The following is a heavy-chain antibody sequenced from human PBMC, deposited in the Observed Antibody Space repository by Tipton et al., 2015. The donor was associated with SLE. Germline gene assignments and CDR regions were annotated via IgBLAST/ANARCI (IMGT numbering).Heavy chain of an antibody. V-gene: IGHV3-30*02. CDR1: GFTFSSYG. J-gene: IGHJ1*01. Sequence: SGFTFSSYGMHWVRQAPGKGLEWVAFIRYDGSNKYYAESVKGRFTISRDNSKNTLYLQMNSLRAEDTAVYYCAKAASGWYWYFQHWGQGTLVTVSS. CDR2: IRYDGSNK. CDR3: AKAASGWYWYFQH. D-gene: IGHD6-19*01.